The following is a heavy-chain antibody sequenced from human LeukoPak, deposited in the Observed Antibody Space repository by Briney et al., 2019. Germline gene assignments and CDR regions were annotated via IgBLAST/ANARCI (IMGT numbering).Heavy chain of an antibody. J-gene: IGHJ6*03. D-gene: IGHD6-13*01. CDR1: GFTFSSYS. Sequence: GGSLRLACAASGFTFSSYSMNWVRQAPGKGLEWVSYISSSGSTIYYADSVKGRFTISRDNAKNSLYLQMNSLRAEDTAVYYCARIIAAAGPPAMDVWGKGTTVTISS. V-gene: IGHV3-48*04. CDR2: ISSSGSTI. CDR3: ARIIAAAGPPAMDV.